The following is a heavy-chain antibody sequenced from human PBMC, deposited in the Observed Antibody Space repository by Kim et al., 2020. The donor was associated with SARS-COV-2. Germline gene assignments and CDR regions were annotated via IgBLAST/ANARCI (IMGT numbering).Heavy chain of an antibody. D-gene: IGHD2-15*01. V-gene: IGHV3-13*01. CDR3: ARDRVVAATNYYYGMDV. Sequence: KGRFTISRENAKNSLYLQMNSRRAGDTAVYYCARDRVVAATNYYYGMDVWGQGTTVTVSS. J-gene: IGHJ6*02.